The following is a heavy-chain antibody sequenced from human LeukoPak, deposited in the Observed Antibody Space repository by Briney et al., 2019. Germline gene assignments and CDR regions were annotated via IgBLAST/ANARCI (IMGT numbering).Heavy chain of an antibody. CDR3: ARYSYGLFDY. Sequence: SETLSLTCTVSGGSISSSSHYWGWIRQPPGKGLEWIGSIYYSGSTYYNPSLKSRVTISVDTSKNQFSLKLSSVTAADTAVYYCARYSYGLFDYWGQGTLVTVSS. J-gene: IGHJ4*02. CDR2: IYYSGST. CDR1: GGSISSSSHY. D-gene: IGHD5-18*01. V-gene: IGHV4-39*01.